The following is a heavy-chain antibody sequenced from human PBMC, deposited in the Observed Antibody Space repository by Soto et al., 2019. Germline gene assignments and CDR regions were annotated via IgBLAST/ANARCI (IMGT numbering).Heavy chain of an antibody. V-gene: IGHV1-69*13. D-gene: IGHD2-2*01. J-gene: IGHJ4*02. CDR1: GGTFSSYA. CDR2: IIPIFGTA. Sequence: SVKVSCKASGGTFSSYAISWVRQAPGQGLEWMGGIIPIFGTANYAQKFQGRVAITADESTSTAYMELSSLRSEDTAVYYCARQDCSSTSCQSPLLDYWGQGTLVTVSS. CDR3: ARQDCSSTSCQSPLLDY.